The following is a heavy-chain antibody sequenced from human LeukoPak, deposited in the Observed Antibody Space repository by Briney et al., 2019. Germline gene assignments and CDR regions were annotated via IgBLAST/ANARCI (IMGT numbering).Heavy chain of an antibody. Sequence: PGGSLRLSCAASGFTFSSYAMSWVRQAPGKGLEWVSDISGSGGSTYYADSVKGRFTISRDNSKNTLYLQMNSLRAEDTAVYYCAKVRDGYSYGPNWFDPWGQGTLVTVSS. CDR2: ISGSGGST. D-gene: IGHD5-18*01. J-gene: IGHJ5*02. CDR3: AKVRDGYSYGPNWFDP. V-gene: IGHV3-23*01. CDR1: GFTFSSYA.